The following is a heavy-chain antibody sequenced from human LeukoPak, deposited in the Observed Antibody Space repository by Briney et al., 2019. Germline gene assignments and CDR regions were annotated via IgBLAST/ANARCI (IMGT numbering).Heavy chain of an antibody. Sequence: GGSLRLSCAASGFTFSSYGMHWVRQAPGKGLEGVAVISYDGSNKYYADSVKGRFTISRDNSKNTLYLQMNSLRAEDTAVYYCAKDGFRYYYDSSGYSPFDYWGQGTLVTVSS. CDR1: GFTFSSYG. J-gene: IGHJ4*02. CDR2: ISYDGSNK. V-gene: IGHV3-30*18. CDR3: AKDGFRYYYDSSGYSPFDY. D-gene: IGHD3-22*01.